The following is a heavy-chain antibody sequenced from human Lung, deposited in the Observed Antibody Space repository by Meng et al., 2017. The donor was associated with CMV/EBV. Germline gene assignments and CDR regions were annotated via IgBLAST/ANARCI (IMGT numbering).Heavy chain of an antibody. V-gene: IGHV1-69*04. CDR3: ARDSRPFWVDP. CDR2: IIPILGIA. J-gene: IGHJ5*02. CDR1: GGTFSSYT. Sequence: SCKASGGTFSSYTISWVRQAPGQGLEWMGRIIPILGIANYAQKFQGRVTITADKSTSTAYMELSSLRSEDTAVYYCARDSRPFWVDPWGQGTLVTVSS.